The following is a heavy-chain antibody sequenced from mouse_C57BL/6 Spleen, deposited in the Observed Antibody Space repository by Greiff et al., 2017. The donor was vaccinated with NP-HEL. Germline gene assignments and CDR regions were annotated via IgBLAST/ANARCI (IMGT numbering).Heavy chain of an antibody. CDR3: ARRGYGSSYFDD. D-gene: IGHD1-1*01. V-gene: IGHV1-80*01. CDR2: IYPGDGDT. J-gene: IGHJ2*01. CDR1: GYAFSSYW. Sequence: VQLQQSGAELVKPGASVKISCKASGYAFSSYWMNWVKQRPGKGLEWIGQIYPGDGDTNYNGKFKGKATLTADKSSSTAYMQLSSLTSEDSAVYFCARRGYGSSYFDDWGQGTTLTVSS.